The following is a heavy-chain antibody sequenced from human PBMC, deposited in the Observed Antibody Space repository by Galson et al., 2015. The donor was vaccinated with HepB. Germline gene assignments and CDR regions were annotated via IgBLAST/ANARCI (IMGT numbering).Heavy chain of an antibody. D-gene: IGHD6-6*01. V-gene: IGHV3-9*01. CDR3: AKSSGPQYRVDAFDI. J-gene: IGHJ3*02. Sequence: SLRLSCAASGFTFDDYAMHWVRQAPGKGLEWVSGISWNSGSIGYADSVKGRFTISRDNAKNSLYLQMNSLRAEDTALYYCAKSSGPQYRVDAFDIWGQGTMVTVSS. CDR1: GFTFDDYA. CDR2: ISWNSGSI.